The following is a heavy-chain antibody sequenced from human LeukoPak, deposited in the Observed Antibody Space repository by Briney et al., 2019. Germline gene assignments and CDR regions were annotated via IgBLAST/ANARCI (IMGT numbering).Heavy chain of an antibody. CDR3: AKGTGRSTLNWFDP. D-gene: IGHD1-14*01. Sequence: GGSLRLSCAASGFTFDDYTMHWVRQAPGKGLEWVSLISWDGDNTYYADSVKGRFTISRDDNKNSLYLQINSLGTEDTALYYCAKGTGRSTLNWFDPWGQGTLVTVSS. CDR2: ISWDGDNT. V-gene: IGHV3-43*01. CDR1: GFTFDDYT. J-gene: IGHJ5*02.